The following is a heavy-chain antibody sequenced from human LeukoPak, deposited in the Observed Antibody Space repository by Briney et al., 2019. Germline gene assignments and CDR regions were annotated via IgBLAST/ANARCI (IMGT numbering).Heavy chain of an antibody. CDR3: ARQVHYYGSGSYYN. V-gene: IGHV3-21*01. J-gene: IGHJ4*02. D-gene: IGHD3-10*01. CDR2: ISSSSSYI. CDR1: GFTFNNYN. Sequence: GGSLRLSCAASGFTFNNYNMNWVRQAPGKGLEWVSSISSSSSYIYYADSVKGRFTISRDNAKNSLYVQMNSLRAEDTAVYYCARQVHYYGSGSYYNWGQGTLVTVSS.